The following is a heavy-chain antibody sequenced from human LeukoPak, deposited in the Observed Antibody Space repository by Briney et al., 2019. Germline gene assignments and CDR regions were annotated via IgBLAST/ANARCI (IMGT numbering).Heavy chain of an antibody. Sequence: GGSLRLSCAASGFTFSSYAMSWVRQAPGKGLEWVSVISGNGGRTYYADSVKGRFTISRDNGKNSLYLHMNSLTAEDTAVYYCARATYYFDSVDAFDIWGQGTLVTVSS. V-gene: IGHV3-23*01. CDR3: ARATYYFDSVDAFDI. CDR2: ISGNGGRT. D-gene: IGHD3-10*01. CDR1: GFTFSSYA. J-gene: IGHJ3*02.